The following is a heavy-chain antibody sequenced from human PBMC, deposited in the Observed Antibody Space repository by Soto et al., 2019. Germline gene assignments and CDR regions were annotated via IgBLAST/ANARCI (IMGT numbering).Heavy chain of an antibody. J-gene: IGHJ5*02. V-gene: IGHV4-31*03. Sequence: SETLCLPYTVSGGSISGVGCCWIWNRQHPGKGLEWIGYIYYGGSTYYNPSLKSRVTITLETSKSQFSLRLTSVTASDTAVYYCARLGAYYHSLDPWGQGTVVTVSS. D-gene: IGHD2-21*01. CDR3: ARLGAYYHSLDP. CDR2: IYYGGST. CDR1: GGSISGVGCC.